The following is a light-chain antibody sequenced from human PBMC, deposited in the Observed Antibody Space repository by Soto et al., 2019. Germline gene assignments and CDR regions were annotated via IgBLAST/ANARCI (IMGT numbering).Light chain of an antibody. CDR1: QTISTW. V-gene: IGKV1-5*03. CDR2: KAS. CDR3: LQYNSYSLYT. J-gene: IGKJ2*01. Sequence: DIQMTQSPSTLSASVGDRVTITCRASQTISTWLAWFQQKPGKAPKLLIYKASNLESGVPLRFSGSGSGTEFTLTISSLQPDDFAAYYCLQYNSYSLYTFGQGTKLEIK.